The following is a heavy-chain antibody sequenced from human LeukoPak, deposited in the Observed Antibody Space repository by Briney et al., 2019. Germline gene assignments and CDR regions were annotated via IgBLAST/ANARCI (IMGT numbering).Heavy chain of an antibody. CDR2: IRYDGSNK. V-gene: IGHV3-30*02. J-gene: IGHJ4*02. D-gene: IGHD4-17*01. Sequence: GGSLRLSCAASGFTFSSYGMHWVRQAPGKGLEWVAFIRYDGSNKYYADSVKGRFTISRDNSKNTLYLQMNSLRAEDTAVYYCAKGDYGDYGGAYYFDYWGQGTLVTVSS. CDR3: AKGDYGDYGGAYYFDY. CDR1: GFTFSSYG.